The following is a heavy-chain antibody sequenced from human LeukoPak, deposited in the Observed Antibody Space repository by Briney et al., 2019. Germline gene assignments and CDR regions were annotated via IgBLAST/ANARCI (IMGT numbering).Heavy chain of an antibody. J-gene: IGHJ2*01. Sequence: SETLSLTCTVSGGSISSYYWSWIRQPPGKGLEWIGYIYYSGSTNYNPSLKSRVTISVDTSKNQFSLKLSSVTAADTAVYYCARVSRAGTTHLHWYFDLWGRGTLVTVSS. CDR2: IYYSGST. CDR3: ARVSRAGTTHLHWYFDL. D-gene: IGHD1-1*01. CDR1: GGSISSYY. V-gene: IGHV4-59*01.